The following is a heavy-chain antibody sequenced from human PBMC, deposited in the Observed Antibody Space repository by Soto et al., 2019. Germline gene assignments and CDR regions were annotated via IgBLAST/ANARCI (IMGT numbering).Heavy chain of an antibody. J-gene: IGHJ4*02. CDR1: LFTFSSYG. CDR2: IWYDVSSK. V-gene: IGHV3-33*01. D-gene: IGHD6-13*01. Sequence: PGGSLRLSCSSSLFTFSSYGMHLVLNTPGKWLGLLAVIWYDVSSKYYADSVRGRFTISRDNSKNTLYLQMNSLRAEDTAVYYCARDLEAAAAQSFDYWGQGTLVTVSS. CDR3: ARDLEAAAAQSFDY.